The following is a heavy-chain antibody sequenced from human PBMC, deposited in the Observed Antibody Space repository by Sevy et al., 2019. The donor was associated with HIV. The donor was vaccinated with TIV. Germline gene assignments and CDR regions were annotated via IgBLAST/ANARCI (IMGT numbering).Heavy chain of an antibody. V-gene: IGHV3-30*18. J-gene: IGHJ4*02. CDR1: GFTFRTSG. D-gene: IGHD3-10*01. CDR2: ISYDEAHK. CDR3: AKDYSAGITFVRGAYRARGDYFDY. Sequence: GGSLRLSCVTSGFTFRTSGMHWVRQSPGKGLEWVAIISYDEAHKNYADSVRGRFSISKDNSKITLYLQMSSLKTEDTAVYYCAKDYSAGITFVRGAYRARGDYFDYWGQGTQVTVSS.